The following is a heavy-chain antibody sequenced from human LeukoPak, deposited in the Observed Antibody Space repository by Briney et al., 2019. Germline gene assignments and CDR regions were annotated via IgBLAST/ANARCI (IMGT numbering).Heavy chain of an antibody. CDR3: ARVKAGSYYGSDAFDI. V-gene: IGHV1-2*02. CDR1: GYTFTGYY. D-gene: IGHD1-26*01. Sequence: ASVKVSCKASGYTFTGYYMHWVRQAPGQGLEWMGWINPNSGGTNYAQKFQGRVTMTRDTSISTAYMELSRLRSDDTAVYYCARVKAGSYYGSDAFDIWGQGTMVTVSS. J-gene: IGHJ3*02. CDR2: INPNSGGT.